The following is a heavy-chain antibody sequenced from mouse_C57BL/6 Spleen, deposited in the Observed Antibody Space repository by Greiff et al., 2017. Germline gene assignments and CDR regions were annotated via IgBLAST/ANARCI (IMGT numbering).Heavy chain of an antibody. CDR2: IDPETGGT. J-gene: IGHJ2*01. V-gene: IGHV1-15*01. D-gene: IGHD1-1*01. Sequence: QVQLKQSGAELVRPGASVTLSCKASGYTFTDYEMHWVKQTPVHGLEWIGAIDPETGGTAYNQKFKGKAILTADKSSSTAYMVLRSLTSEDSAVYYSTRKGTTVVATSSFDYWGQGTTLTVSS. CDR1: GYTFTDYE. CDR3: TRKGTTVVATSSFDY.